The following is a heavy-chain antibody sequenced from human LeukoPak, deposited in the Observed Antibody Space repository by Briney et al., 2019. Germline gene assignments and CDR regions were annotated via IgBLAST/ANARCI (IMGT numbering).Heavy chain of an antibody. CDR1: GFTFSSYG. D-gene: IGHD4-17*01. CDR3: AKLRYGDYGGFDY. V-gene: IGHV3-23*01. Sequence: GGSLRLSCAASGFTFSSYGMMWVRQAPGKGREWGSAISGSGSSTYYGDSVKGRFTISRDNSKNTLYLQMNSLRAEDTAVYYCAKLRYGDYGGFDYWGQGTLVTVSS. CDR2: ISGSGSST. J-gene: IGHJ4*02.